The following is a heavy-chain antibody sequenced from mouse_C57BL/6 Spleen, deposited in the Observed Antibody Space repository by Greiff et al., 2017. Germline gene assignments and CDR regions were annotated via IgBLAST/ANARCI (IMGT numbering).Heavy chain of an antibody. CDR2: IDPETGGT. Sequence: QVQLQRSGAELVRPGASVTLSCKASGYTFTDYEMHWVKQTPVHGLEWIGAIDPETGGTAYNQKFKGKAILTADKSSSTAYMELRSLTSEDSAVYYCTNYYGSSYLDYWGQGTTLTVSS. D-gene: IGHD1-1*01. CDR1: GYTFTDYE. J-gene: IGHJ2*01. V-gene: IGHV1-15*01. CDR3: TNYYGSSYLDY.